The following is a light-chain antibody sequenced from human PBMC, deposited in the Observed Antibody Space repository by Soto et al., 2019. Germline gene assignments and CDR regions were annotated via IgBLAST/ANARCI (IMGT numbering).Light chain of an antibody. CDR2: DVS. V-gene: IGLV2-14*03. J-gene: IGLJ1*01. Sequence: QSVLTQPASVSGSPGQSITISCTGTSSDVGGYNYVSWYQHHPGKASKLLIYDVSNRPSGVSNRFSGSKSGSTASLTISGLQAEDEADFYCTSCTSSNTLVVFGTGTKLTVL. CDR3: TSCTSSNTLVV. CDR1: SSDVGGYNY.